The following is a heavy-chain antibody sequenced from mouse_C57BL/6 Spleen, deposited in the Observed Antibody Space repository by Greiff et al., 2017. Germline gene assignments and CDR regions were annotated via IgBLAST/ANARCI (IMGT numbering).Heavy chain of an antibody. Sequence: EVKLVESGAELVRPGASVKLSCTASGFNIKDYYMHWVKQRPEQGLEWIGRIDPEDGDTEYAPKFQGKATMTADTSSNTAYLQLRSLTSEDTAVYYCTRYGSSYAWFAYWGQGTLVTVSA. D-gene: IGHD1-1*01. CDR3: TRYGSSYAWFAY. V-gene: IGHV14-1*01. J-gene: IGHJ3*01. CDR1: GFNIKDYY. CDR2: IDPEDGDT.